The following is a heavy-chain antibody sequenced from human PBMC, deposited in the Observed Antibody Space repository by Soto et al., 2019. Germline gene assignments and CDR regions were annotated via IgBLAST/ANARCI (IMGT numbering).Heavy chain of an antibody. J-gene: IGHJ4*02. CDR1: GFTFTYYA. V-gene: IGHV3-23*01. CDR2: ISANGQGI. Sequence: EVQLLESGGGLVQPGGSLRLSCTASGFTFTYYAFSWVRQAPGKGLEWVSAISANGQGIYYADSVRGRFTISRDNSKNTVFMHRDSLRAEDTAVYYCAKDRDYPRGHFHYGGKGTRFTVSS. CDR3: AKDRDYPRGHFHY. D-gene: IGHD3-10*01.